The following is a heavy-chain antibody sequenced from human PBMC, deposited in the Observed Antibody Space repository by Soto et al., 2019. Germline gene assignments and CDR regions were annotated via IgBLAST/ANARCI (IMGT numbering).Heavy chain of an antibody. CDR2: ISGSGGST. J-gene: IGHJ2*01. CDR3: FFSSRRRHTRLAPGLGILLNRSSDL. V-gene: IGHV3-23*01. Sequence: KGLAWVSLISGSGGSTYYADAVKGRFTSSRDNSKNTMYLQMNSLRPEDPAVYYFFFSSRRRHTRLAPGLGILLNRSSDL. D-gene: IGHD3-9*01.